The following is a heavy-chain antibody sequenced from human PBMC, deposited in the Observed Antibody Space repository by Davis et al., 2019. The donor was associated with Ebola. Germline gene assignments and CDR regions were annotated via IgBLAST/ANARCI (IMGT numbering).Heavy chain of an antibody. CDR3: ARDMSNWATYYGMDV. CDR1: GGPFSSYA. Sequence: ASVKVSCKASGGPFSSYAISWVRQAPGQGLEWMGWISAYNGNTNYAQKLQGRVTMTTDTSTSTAYMELSRLRSDDTAVYYCARDMSNWATYYGMDVWGQGTTVTVSS. J-gene: IGHJ6*02. V-gene: IGHV1-18*01. CDR2: ISAYNGNT. D-gene: IGHD7-27*01.